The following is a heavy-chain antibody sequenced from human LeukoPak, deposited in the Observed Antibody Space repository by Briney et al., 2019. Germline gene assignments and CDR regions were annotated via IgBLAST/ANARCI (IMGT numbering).Heavy chain of an antibody. V-gene: IGHV3-48*01. CDR3: ARVNRMVPGYCSGGTCPGDY. CDR2: ISYSSSTI. J-gene: IGHJ4*02. D-gene: IGHD2-15*01. Sequence: GGSLRLFCAASGFTFSSYGMNWVRQAPGKGLEWGSYISYSSSTIYYADSVKGRFTISRDNAKNSLYLQMNSLRAEDTAVYYCARVNRMVPGYCSGGTCPGDYWGQGTLVTVSS. CDR1: GFTFSSYG.